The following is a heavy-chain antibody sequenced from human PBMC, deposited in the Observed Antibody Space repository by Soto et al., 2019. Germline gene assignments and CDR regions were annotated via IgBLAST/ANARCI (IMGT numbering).Heavy chain of an antibody. CDR1: GGSISSGDYY. V-gene: IGHV4-30-4*01. Sequence: QVQLQESGPRLVKPSQTLSLTCTVSGGSISSGDYYWSWIRQPPGKGLEWIGYIYYSGSTYYNPSLESRVXXSXDXXKNQFSLKLSSVTAADTAVYYCARTYYYGSGSSDYWGQGTLVTVSS. CDR3: ARTYYYGSGSSDY. CDR2: IYYSGST. D-gene: IGHD3-10*01. J-gene: IGHJ4*02.